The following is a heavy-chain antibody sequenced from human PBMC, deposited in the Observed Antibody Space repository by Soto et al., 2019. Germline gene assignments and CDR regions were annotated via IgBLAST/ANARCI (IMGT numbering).Heavy chain of an antibody. CDR2: INPSGGST. V-gene: IGHV1-46*01. D-gene: IGHD6-13*01. CDR3: ASLPYSSSPSDAFDI. J-gene: IGHJ3*02. CDR1: GYTFTSYY. Sequence: ASVKVSCKASGYTFTSYYMHWVRQAPGQGLEWMGIINPSGGSTSYAQKFQGRVTMTRDTSTSTVYMELSSLRSDDTAVYYCASLPYSSSPSDAFDIWGQGTMVTVS.